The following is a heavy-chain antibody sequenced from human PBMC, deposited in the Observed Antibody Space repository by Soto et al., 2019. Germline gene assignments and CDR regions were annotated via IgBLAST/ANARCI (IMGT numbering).Heavy chain of an antibody. CDR1: GGPLNSGDYS. V-gene: IGHV4-30-2*01. D-gene: IGHD4-17*01. J-gene: IGHJ4*02. CDR2: IYHTGTT. Sequence: PSETLSLTCTVSGGPLNSGDYSWTWIRQPPGKGLEWIGYIYHTGTTYYNTSLKSRVTISVDTSKNQFSLKLSSVTAADTAVYYCARVRPPDDYGGSYQRYYFDYWGQGTLVTVSS. CDR3: ARVRPPDDYGGSYQRYYFDY.